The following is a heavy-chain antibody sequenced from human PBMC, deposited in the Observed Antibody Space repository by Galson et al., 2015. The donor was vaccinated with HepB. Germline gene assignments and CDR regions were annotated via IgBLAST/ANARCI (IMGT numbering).Heavy chain of an antibody. J-gene: IGHJ4*02. CDR1: GYTFTSYW. D-gene: IGHD5-18*01. CDR2: FYPADSDT. Sequence: SGAEAKKPGETLKISCKGSGYTFTSYWIGWGRQMPGKGLEWMGVFYPADSDTRYSPSFQGQVTISADKSINPAYLQWSSLKTSDTAMYYCARLNGGRYNYGAYWGQGTLVTVSS. V-gene: IGHV5-51*03. CDR3: ARLNGGRYNYGAY.